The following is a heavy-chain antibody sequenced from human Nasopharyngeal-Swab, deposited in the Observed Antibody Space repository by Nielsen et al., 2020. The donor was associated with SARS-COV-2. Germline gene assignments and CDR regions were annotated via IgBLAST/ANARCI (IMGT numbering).Heavy chain of an antibody. CDR1: GFTFSDYY. CDR3: AKDQAGYSSSSGVFDY. V-gene: IGHV3-23*01. J-gene: IGHJ4*02. D-gene: IGHD6-6*01. CDR2: ISGSGGST. Sequence: GESLKISCAASGFTFSDYYMNWVRQAPGKGLEWVSAISGSGGSTYYADSVKGRFTISRDNSKNTLYLQMNSLRAEDTAVYYCAKDQAGYSSSSGVFDYWGQGTLVTVSS.